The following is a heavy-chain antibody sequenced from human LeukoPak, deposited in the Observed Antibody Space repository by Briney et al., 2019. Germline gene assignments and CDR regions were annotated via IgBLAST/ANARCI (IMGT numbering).Heavy chain of an antibody. V-gene: IGHV1-18*01. D-gene: IGHD6-13*01. CDR2: ISAYNGNT. CDR1: GYTFTSYG. Sequence: ASVKVSCKASGYTFTSYGISWVRQAPGQGLECMGWISAYNGNTNYAQKLQGRVTMTTDTSTSTAYMELRSLRSDDTAVYYCARAQQLADAFDIWGQGTMVTVSS. J-gene: IGHJ3*02. CDR3: ARAQQLADAFDI.